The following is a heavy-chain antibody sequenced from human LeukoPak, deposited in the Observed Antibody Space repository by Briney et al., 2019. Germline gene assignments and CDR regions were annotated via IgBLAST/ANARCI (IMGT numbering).Heavy chain of an antibody. CDR1: GFTFSNAW. CDR2: ISGSGGST. V-gene: IGHV3-23*01. J-gene: IGHJ5*02. CDR3: AKDAHYYGSGSFNWFDP. Sequence: GGSLRLSCAASGFTFSNAWMSWVRQAPGKGLEWVSAISGSGGSTYYADSVKGRFTISRDNSKNTLYLQMNSLRAEDTAVYYCAKDAHYYGSGSFNWFDPWGQGTLVTVSS. D-gene: IGHD3-10*01.